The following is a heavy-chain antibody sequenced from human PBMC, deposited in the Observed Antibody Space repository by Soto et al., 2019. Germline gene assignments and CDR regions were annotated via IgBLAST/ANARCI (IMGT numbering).Heavy chain of an antibody. J-gene: IGHJ6*02. D-gene: IGHD5-18*01. CDR1: GGSISSGDYY. V-gene: IGHV4-30-4*02. CDR3: ARGPGYSYGSDV. Sequence: SETLSLTCTVSGGSISSGDYYWSWIRQPPGKGLEWIGYIYYSGSTYYNPSLKSRVTISVDTSKNQFSLKLSSVTAADTAVYYCARGPGYSYGSDVWGQGTTVTVSS. CDR2: IYYSGST.